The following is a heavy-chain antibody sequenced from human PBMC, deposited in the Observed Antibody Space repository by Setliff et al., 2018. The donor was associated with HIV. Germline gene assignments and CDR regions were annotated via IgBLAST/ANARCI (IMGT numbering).Heavy chain of an antibody. D-gene: IGHD1-7*01. CDR2: IHYSGST. CDR3: ARNSKNWNYPVEYYDYYMDV. J-gene: IGHJ6*03. V-gene: IGHV4-31*03. Sequence: PSETLSLTCTVSGGSISSSSYYWGWIRQPPGKGLEWIGDIHYSGSTYFNPSLKSRVTISLDTSKNQFSLKVSSMTAADTAVYYCARNSKNWNYPVEYYDYYMDVWGTGTTVTVSS. CDR1: GGSISSSSYY.